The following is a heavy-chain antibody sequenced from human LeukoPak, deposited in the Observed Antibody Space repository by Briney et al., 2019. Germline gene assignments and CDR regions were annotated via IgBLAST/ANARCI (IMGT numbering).Heavy chain of an antibody. J-gene: IGHJ3*01. CDR2: IRGTSGTT. CDR1: GLTFSDYA. V-gene: IGHV3-23*01. Sequence: GGSLRLSCAASGLTFSDYALIWVRQAPGKGLEWISSIRGTSGTTYYADSVKGRCTISRDNSRNTVYLQMNSLRAEDTALYFCGKDPNGDYVGAFDFWGPGTMVTVSS. D-gene: IGHD4-17*01. CDR3: GKDPNGDYVGAFDF.